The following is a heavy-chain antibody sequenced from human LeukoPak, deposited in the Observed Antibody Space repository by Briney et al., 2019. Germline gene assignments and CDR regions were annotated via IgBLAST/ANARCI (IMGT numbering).Heavy chain of an antibody. CDR3: ARDYSGYDFSGGKVVWFDP. V-gene: IGHV1-46*01. D-gene: IGHD5-12*01. CDR1: GYTFTSYY. CDR2: INPSGGST. Sequence: ASVKVSCKASGYTFTSYYMHWVRQAPGQGLEWMGIINPSGGSTSYAQKFQGRVTMTRDMFTSTVYMELSSLRSEDTAVYYCARDYSGYDFSGGKVVWFDPWGQGTLVTVSS. J-gene: IGHJ5*02.